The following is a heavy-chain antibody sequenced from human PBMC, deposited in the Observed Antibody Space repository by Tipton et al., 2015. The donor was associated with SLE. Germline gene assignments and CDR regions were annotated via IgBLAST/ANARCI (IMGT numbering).Heavy chain of an antibody. J-gene: IGHJ6*02. D-gene: IGHD4-11*01. CDR1: GYTFTSYG. V-gene: IGHV1-18*01. CDR3: GRDHSNPVWNYFGMDV. Sequence: QLVQSGAEVKKPGASVKVSCKASGYTFTSYGISWVRQAPGQGLEWMGWISAYNGNTNYAQKLQGRVTMTTDTSTSTAYMELRSLRSDDTPVYCGGRDHSNPVWNYFGMDVGGQGTTVPVS. CDR2: ISAYNGNT.